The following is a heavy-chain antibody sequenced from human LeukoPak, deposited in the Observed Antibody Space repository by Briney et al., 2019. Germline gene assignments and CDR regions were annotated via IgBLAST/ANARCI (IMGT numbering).Heavy chain of an antibody. CDR2: IWYDRSSK. V-gene: IGHV3-33*08. CDR3: ARSDYGTGRYAFYFDY. D-gene: IGHD3-10*01. Sequence: GGSLRLSCAASGFTFASYAMAWVRQAPGKGLEWVALIWYDRSSKYYANSVKGRFTISRDNAKKTLYLQMDSLRDEDTAVYYCARSDYGTGRYAFYFDYWGQGTQVTVSS. J-gene: IGHJ4*02. CDR1: GFTFASYA.